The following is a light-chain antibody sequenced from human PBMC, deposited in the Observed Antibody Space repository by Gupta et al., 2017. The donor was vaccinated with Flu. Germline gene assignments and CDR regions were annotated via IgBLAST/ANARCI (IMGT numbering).Light chain of an antibody. CDR3: QQHDSSPWT. Sequence: EIVLTQSPGTLSLSPGERVNLFCRASQSVHTNYLAWYQQKPGQAPRLLIYAASSRAAGIPDRFRGSGSGTDFTLTISRLDPGDFAVYYCQQHDSSPWTFGQGTKVEV. J-gene: IGKJ1*01. CDR1: QSVHTNY. V-gene: IGKV3-20*01. CDR2: AAS.